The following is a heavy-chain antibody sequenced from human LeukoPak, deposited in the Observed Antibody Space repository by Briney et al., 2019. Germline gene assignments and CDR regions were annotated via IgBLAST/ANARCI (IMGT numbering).Heavy chain of an antibody. D-gene: IGHD3-10*01. CDR1: GLTVSSNY. Sequence: GGSLRLSCAASGLTVSSNYMSWVRQAPGKGLEWDSVIYTGGSTYYADSVKGRFTISRDNSKNTLYLQMHSLRAEDTAVYYCARAVVRGVIIHFDYWGQGTLVTVSS. V-gene: IGHV3-53*01. J-gene: IGHJ4*02. CDR2: IYTGGST. CDR3: ARAVVRGVIIHFDY.